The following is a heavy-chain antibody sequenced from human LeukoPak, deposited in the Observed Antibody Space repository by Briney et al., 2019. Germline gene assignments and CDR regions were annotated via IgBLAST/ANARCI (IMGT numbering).Heavy chain of an antibody. J-gene: IGHJ4*02. V-gene: IGHV3-23*01. CDR3: AKDSYDSSGYYRSDYFDY. CDR1: GFTFSSYA. CDR2: ISGSGGST. D-gene: IGHD3-22*01. Sequence: GGSLRLSCAASGFTFSSYAMSWVRQAPGKGLEWVSAISGSGGSTYYADSVKGRFTISRDNSKNTLYLQMNSLRAEDTAVYYCAKDSYDSSGYYRSDYFDYWGQGTLVTVSS.